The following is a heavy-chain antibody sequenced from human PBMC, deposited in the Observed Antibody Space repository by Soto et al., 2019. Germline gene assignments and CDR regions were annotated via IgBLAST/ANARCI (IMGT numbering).Heavy chain of an antibody. J-gene: IGHJ4*02. V-gene: IGHV3-23*01. CDR1: GFTFSTFD. CDR3: VKGAWLDY. Sequence: EVQLLESGGGLVQPGGSLRLSCAASGFTFSTFDMTWVRQPPGKGLEWVSLIRGSSGSTYYADSVKGRFTISKDISKNTLSLQMNSLRAEDTALYFCVKGAWLDYWGQGNMVTVSS. CDR2: IRGSSGST.